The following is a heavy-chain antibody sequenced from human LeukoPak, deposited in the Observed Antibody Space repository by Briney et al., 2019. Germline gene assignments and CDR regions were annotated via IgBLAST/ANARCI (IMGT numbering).Heavy chain of an antibody. J-gene: IGHJ4*02. CDR2: INPVDSET. D-gene: IGHD2-2*01. V-gene: IGHV5-51*01. Sequence: GESLKISCKGSGYRFTDHWIAWVRQMPGKGLECMVIINPVDSETRDSPSFQGQVTISVDKSITTASLQWSSLRASDTAMYYCARQGSSTTSWQTIDYWGQGTLVSVSS. CDR3: ARQGSSTTSWQTIDY. CDR1: GYRFTDHW.